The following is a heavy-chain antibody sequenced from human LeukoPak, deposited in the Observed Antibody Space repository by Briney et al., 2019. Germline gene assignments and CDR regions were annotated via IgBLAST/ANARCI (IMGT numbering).Heavy chain of an antibody. V-gene: IGHV3-7*01. Sequence: GGSLRLSCAASGFTFSNYWMNWVRQAPGKGLEWVANIKQDGSEKYYVDSVKGRFTISRDNAKNSLYLQMNSLRAEDTAVYYCARDPSRGYTYGYEDYWGQGTLVTVSS. D-gene: IGHD5-18*01. CDR3: ARDPSRGYTYGYEDY. J-gene: IGHJ4*02. CDR1: GFTFSNYW. CDR2: IKQDGSEK.